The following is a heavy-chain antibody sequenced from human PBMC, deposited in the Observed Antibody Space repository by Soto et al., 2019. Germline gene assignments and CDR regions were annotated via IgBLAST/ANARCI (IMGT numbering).Heavy chain of an antibody. J-gene: IGHJ4*02. CDR3: STHSPDPPAGIRRRFFDY. CDR1: GFTVSTYN. V-gene: IGHV3-53*02. D-gene: IGHD2-2*02. Sequence: EVHLVESGGGLMQPGGSLRLSCAASGFTVSTYNMIWVRQAPVKGLEWVSVTYSGGSTQYADSVKGRFTVSRDNSKNTLYLQMNSLRTEDTAVYYCSTHSPDPPAGIRRRFFDYWGQGTLVIVSS. CDR2: TYSGGST.